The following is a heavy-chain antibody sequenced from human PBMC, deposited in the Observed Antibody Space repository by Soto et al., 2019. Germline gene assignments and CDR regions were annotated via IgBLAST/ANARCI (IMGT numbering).Heavy chain of an antibody. D-gene: IGHD5-18*01. CDR3: VRNVDTARAYYFDY. CDR2: IYYRWLT. V-gene: IGHV4-61*01. Sequence: PSETLSLTGTVSGGSISSSSYYWSWIRQPPGKGLEWIGYIYYRWLTNYTPSLKSRVTILVDTSKNQFSLKLSSVTAEDTAVYYCVRNVDTARAYYFDYWGQGTLVTVSS. CDR1: GGSISSSSYY. J-gene: IGHJ4*02.